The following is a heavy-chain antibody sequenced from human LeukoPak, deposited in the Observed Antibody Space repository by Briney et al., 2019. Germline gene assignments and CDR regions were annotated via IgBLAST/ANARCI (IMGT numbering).Heavy chain of an antibody. Sequence: GGSLRLSCAASGFTFDDYGMSWVRQAPGKGLEWVSGINWNGGTTGYADSAKGRFAISRDNAKNSLYVQMNSLRAEDTALYYCARDTYYYGSGSSGGFDFWGQGTLVTVSS. J-gene: IGHJ4*02. CDR1: GFTFDDYG. CDR2: INWNGGTT. V-gene: IGHV3-20*04. D-gene: IGHD3-10*01. CDR3: ARDTYYYGSGSSGGFDF.